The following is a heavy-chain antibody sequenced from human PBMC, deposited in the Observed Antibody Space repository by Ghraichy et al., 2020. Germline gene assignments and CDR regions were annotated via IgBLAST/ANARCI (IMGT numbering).Heavy chain of an antibody. Sequence: SETLSLTCSVSGDSATGTNFYWNWVRQPPGKGLEWIGTIDYSGNTYSNPSLKSRLSMSVATSKSHLSLKLTSVTATDTAVYYCARRELNTMRVCWGRGILVTVSS. CDR1: GDSATGTNFY. CDR3: ARRELNTMRVC. V-gene: IGHV4-39*02. D-gene: IGHD3-10*01. J-gene: IGHJ4*02. CDR2: IDYSGNT.